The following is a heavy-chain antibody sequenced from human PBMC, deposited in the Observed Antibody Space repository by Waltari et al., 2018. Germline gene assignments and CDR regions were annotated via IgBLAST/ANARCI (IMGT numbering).Heavy chain of an antibody. CDR3: AKDLTDVWGSSSLFDY. V-gene: IGHV1-18*01. J-gene: IGHJ4*02. CDR2: ISAYNGNT. CDR1: GYTFTSYG. D-gene: IGHD3-16*01. Sequence: QVQLVQSGAEVKKPGASVKVSCKASGYTFTSYGISWVRQAPGQGLEWMGWISAYNGNTNYAQKLQGRVTMTTDTSTSTAYMELRSLRAEDTALYYCAKDLTDVWGSSSLFDYWGQGTLVTVSS.